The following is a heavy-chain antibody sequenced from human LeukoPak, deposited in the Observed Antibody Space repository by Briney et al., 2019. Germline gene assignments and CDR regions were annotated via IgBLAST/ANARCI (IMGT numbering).Heavy chain of an antibody. V-gene: IGHV3-23*01. Sequence: PGGSLRLSCAASGFTLSSYAMSWVRQAPGMGLEWVSVISGGGGSTYYADSVKGRFTISRDNSKNTLYLQMNSLRAEDTAVYYCAKGPLLVASQNDYWGQGTLVTVSS. CDR3: AKGPLLVASQNDY. J-gene: IGHJ4*02. CDR2: ISGGGGST. CDR1: GFTLSSYA.